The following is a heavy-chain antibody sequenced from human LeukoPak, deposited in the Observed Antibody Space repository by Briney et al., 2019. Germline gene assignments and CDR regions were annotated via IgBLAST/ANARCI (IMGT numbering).Heavy chain of an antibody. D-gene: IGHD2-15*01. CDR3: ARSTLFYCSGGSCYFDY. V-gene: IGHV1-2*02. CDR1: GYTFTGYY. J-gene: IGHJ4*02. CDR2: INPNSGGT. Sequence: GASVKVSCKASGYTFTGYYMHWVRQAPGQGLEWMGWINPNSGGTNYAQKFQGRVTMTRDTSISTAYMELSRLRSDDTAVYYCARSTLFYCSGGSCYFDYWGQGTLVTVSS.